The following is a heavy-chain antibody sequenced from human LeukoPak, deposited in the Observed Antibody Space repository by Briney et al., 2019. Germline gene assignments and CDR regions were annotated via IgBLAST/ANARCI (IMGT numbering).Heavy chain of an antibody. J-gene: IGHJ4*02. Sequence: SETLSLTCTVSGGSISSGSYYWSWIRQPAGKGLEWIGRIYTSGSTNYNPSLKSRVTISVDTSKNQFSLKLSSVTAADTAVYYCARDGDWGGYSRPDQWGQGTLVTVSS. V-gene: IGHV4-61*02. CDR3: ARDGDWGGYSRPDQ. D-gene: IGHD2-15*01. CDR2: IYTSGST. CDR1: GGSISSGSYY.